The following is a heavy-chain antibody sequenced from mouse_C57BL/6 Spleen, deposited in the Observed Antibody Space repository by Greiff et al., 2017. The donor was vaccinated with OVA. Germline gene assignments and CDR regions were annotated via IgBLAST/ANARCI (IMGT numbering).Heavy chain of an antibody. CDR1: GYTFTSYW. J-gene: IGHJ2*01. CDR2: IYPSDSET. D-gene: IGHD2-3*01. Sequence: QVQLQQPGAELVRPGSSVKLSCKASGYTFTSYWMDWVKQRPGQGLEWIGNIYPSDSETNYNQKFKDKATVTVDKSSSTAYMQLSSLTSEVSAVYFCARGGWLLFDYWGQGTTLTVSS. CDR3: ARGGWLLFDY. V-gene: IGHV1-61*01.